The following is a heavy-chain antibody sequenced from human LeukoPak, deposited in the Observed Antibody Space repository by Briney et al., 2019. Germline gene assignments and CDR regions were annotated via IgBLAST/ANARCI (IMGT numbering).Heavy chain of an antibody. CDR2: ITGSGGST. D-gene: IGHD2-2*01. CDR1: GFTFSSYA. Sequence: GGSLRLSCAASGFTFSSYAMSWVRQAPGKGLEWVSDITGSGGSTYYADSVKGRFTISRDNSKNSLYLQMNSLRADDTALYYCAKTDQHYPYYHGLDVWGQGTTVTVSS. J-gene: IGHJ6*02. V-gene: IGHV3-23*01. CDR3: AKTDQHYPYYHGLDV.